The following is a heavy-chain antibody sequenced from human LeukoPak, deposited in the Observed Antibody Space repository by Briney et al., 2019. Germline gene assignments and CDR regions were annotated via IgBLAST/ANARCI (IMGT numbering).Heavy chain of an antibody. J-gene: IGHJ4*02. V-gene: IGHV3-23*01. CDR1: GFPFSIHG. CDR3: AKDGAWLRFDD. CDR2: ISPGGGPT. Sequence: GGSLRLSCAGSGFPFSIHGMNWVRQAPGKGLEWVSGISPGGGPTYYADSVKGRFTISRDDSKNTLYLQMNNLRAEDTAVYYCAKDGAWLRFDDWGQGILVSVSS. D-gene: IGHD5-12*01.